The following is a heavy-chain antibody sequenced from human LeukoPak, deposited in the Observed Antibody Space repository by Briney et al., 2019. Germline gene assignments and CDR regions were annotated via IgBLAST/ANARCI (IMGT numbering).Heavy chain of an antibody. CDR3: ARRRGGWLDP. D-gene: IGHD3-10*01. J-gene: IGHJ5*02. V-gene: IGHV3-48*03. Sequence: GGSLRLSCAASGFTFSSYEMNWVRQAPGKGLEWVSYISSSGPTIYYADSVKGRFTISRDNAKNSLYLQMNSLRAEDTAVYYCARRRGGWLDPWGQGTLVTVSS. CDR2: ISSSGPTI. CDR1: GFTFSSYE.